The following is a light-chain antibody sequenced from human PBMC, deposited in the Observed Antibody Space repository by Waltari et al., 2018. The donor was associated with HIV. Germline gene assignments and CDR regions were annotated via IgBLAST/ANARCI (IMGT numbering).Light chain of an antibody. Sequence: DIGLTQSPDPLPGSLGERATITCRSTQNILYSSNSKNYLAWYQQKSGQPPKLLIDWASTRESGVPDRFSGSGSGTDFTLTISSLQPEDVAVYYCHQYYISPWTFGQGTKVEIK. CDR3: HQYYISPWT. CDR2: WAS. V-gene: IGKV4-1*01. J-gene: IGKJ1*01. CDR1: QNILYSSNSKNY.